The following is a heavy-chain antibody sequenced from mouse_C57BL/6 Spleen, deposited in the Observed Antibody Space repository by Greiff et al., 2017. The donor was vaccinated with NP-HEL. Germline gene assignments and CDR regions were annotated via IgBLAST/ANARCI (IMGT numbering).Heavy chain of an antibody. CDR2: INPSSGYT. Sequence: VQLQQSGAELARPGASVKMSCKASGYTFTSYTMHWVKQRPGQGLEWIGYINPSSGYTKYNQKFKDKATLTADKSSSTAYMQLSSLTSEDSAVYYCAREADYYGSHYYAMDYWGQGTSVTVSS. CDR1: GYTFTSYT. D-gene: IGHD1-1*01. CDR3: AREADYYGSHYYAMDY. J-gene: IGHJ4*01. V-gene: IGHV1-4*01.